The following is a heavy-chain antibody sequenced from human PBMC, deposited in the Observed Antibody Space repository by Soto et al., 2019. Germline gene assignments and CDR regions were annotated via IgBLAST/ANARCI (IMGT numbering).Heavy chain of an antibody. D-gene: IGHD6-19*01. CDR3: ASGYSSGWLNWFDP. CDR1: GGSISSYY. CDR2: IYYSGST. J-gene: IGHJ5*02. Sequence: QVQLQESGPGLVKPSETLSLTCTVSGGSISSYYWSWIRQPPGKGLEWIGYIYYSGSTNYNPSLKSRVTISVDTSNNQVSLKLSSVTAADTAVYSRASGYSSGWLNWFDPWGPGTLVTVSS. V-gene: IGHV4-59*01.